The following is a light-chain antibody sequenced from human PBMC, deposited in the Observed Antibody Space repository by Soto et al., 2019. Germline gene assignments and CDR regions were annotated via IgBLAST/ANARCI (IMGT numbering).Light chain of an antibody. CDR1: QSISSW. Sequence: IQNTQSPSTLSASFGDRVTTTCRGSQSISSWLAWYQQKPGKAPKLLIYDASSLESGVPSRFSGSGSGTEFTLTISSLQPDDFATYYCQQYNSYSPKTFGQGTKVDIK. V-gene: IGKV1-5*01. CDR3: QQYNSYSPKT. CDR2: DAS. J-gene: IGKJ1*01.